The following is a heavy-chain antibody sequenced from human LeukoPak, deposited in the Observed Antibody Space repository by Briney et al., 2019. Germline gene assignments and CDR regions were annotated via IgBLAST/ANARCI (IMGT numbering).Heavy chain of an antibody. CDR3: ARVGRLKVRDPRGAFDI. CDR2: INHSGST. Sequence: SETLSLTCAVYGGSFSGYYWSWIRQPPGKGLGWIGEINHSGSTNYNPSLKSRVTISVDTSKNQFSLKLSSVTAADTAVYYCARVGRLKVRDPRGAFDIWGQGTMVTVSS. D-gene: IGHD3-10*01. V-gene: IGHV4-34*01. J-gene: IGHJ3*02. CDR1: GGSFSGYY.